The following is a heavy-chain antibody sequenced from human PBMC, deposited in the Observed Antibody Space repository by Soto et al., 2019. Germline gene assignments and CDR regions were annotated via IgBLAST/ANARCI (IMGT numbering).Heavy chain of an antibody. V-gene: IGHV3-30*18. CDR1: RFRFSAYG. CDR3: VKGGYKSGWPPFDH. J-gene: IGHJ4*01. CDR2: ISDDGKTQ. Sequence: QVKLVESGGAVVQSGRSLRLSCTASRFRFSAYGMHWVRQAPGKGLEWVALISDDGKTQFFTDSVEGRFTISRDNSRNTLYLQMKSLRPEDTAVYYCVKGGYKSGWPPFDHWGHGTRVTVSS. D-gene: IGHD6-19*01.